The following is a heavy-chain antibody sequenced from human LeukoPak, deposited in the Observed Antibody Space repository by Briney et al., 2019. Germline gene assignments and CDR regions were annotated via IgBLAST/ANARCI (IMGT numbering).Heavy chain of an antibody. Sequence: QAGGSLRLSCAASGFTFSSYAMNWVRQAPGKGLEWVSISSSGGDTYYADSVKGRFTISRDNSKNTLYLQMNSLRAEDTAVYYCAKARGATYGTYYFDYWGQGTLVTVSS. CDR2: ISSSGGDT. J-gene: IGHJ4*02. V-gene: IGHV3-23*01. CDR3: AKARGATYGTYYFDY. D-gene: IGHD4/OR15-4a*01. CDR1: GFTFSSYA.